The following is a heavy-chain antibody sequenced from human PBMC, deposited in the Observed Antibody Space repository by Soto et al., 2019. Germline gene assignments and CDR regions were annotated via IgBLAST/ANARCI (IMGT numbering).Heavy chain of an antibody. J-gene: IGHJ4*02. CDR2: IIPVLGVE. V-gene: IGHV1-69*02. CDR1: GGSFSSYI. D-gene: IGHD5-18*01. CDR3: ARSGTAMVHFDY. Sequence: SVKVSGTASGGSFSSYIVSCVRQAPGQGPEWMGRIIPVLGVEYYAQKFQGRVTITADKSTSTAYMELSSLRSEDTAVYYCARSGTAMVHFDYWGQGTLVTVSS.